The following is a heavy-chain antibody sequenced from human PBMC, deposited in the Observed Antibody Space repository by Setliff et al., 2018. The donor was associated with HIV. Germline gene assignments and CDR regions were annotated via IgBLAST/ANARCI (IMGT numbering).Heavy chain of an antibody. CDR2: IYTGGST. V-gene: IGHV4-61*09. J-gene: IGHJ6*03. Sequence: PSETLSLTCTVSGGSISSGFYYWSWIRQHAGKGLEWIGHIYTGGSTNYHPSLKSRVTISVDTSKNHFSLKLTSVTAADTAVYYCARAGAIPSWAVSGLSCYYYMDVWGKGTTVTVSS. CDR3: ARAGAIPSWAVSGLSCYYYMDV. CDR1: GGSISSGFYY. D-gene: IGHD6-19*01.